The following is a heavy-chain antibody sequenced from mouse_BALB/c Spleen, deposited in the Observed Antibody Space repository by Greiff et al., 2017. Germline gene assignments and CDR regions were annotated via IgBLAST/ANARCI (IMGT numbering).Heavy chain of an antibody. CDR2: INPSTGYT. CDR1: GYTFTSYW. CDR3: ARDYGHYYAMDY. Sequence: VQLQQSGAELAKPGASVKMSCKASGYTFTSYWMHWVKQRPGQGLEWIGYINPSTGYTEYNHKFKDKATLTADKSSSTAYMQLSSLTSEDSAVYYCARDYGHYYAMDYWGQGTSVTVSS. V-gene: IGHV1-7*01. D-gene: IGHD1-1*01. J-gene: IGHJ4*01.